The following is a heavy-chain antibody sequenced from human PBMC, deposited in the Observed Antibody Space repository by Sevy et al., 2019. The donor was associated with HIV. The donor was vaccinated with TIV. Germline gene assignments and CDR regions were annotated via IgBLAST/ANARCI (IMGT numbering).Heavy chain of an antibody. Sequence: SETLSLTCTVSGGSISSRSYHWSWIRQPPGKGLEWIGSVYYSGSTNYNPSLKSRVTISVDTSKNQFFLKLSSVTAADTAVYYCARDFSWNGLDYWGQGTLVTVSS. V-gene: IGHV4-61*01. D-gene: IGHD1-1*01. CDR1: GGSISSRSYH. J-gene: IGHJ4*02. CDR2: VYYSGST. CDR3: ARDFSWNGLDY.